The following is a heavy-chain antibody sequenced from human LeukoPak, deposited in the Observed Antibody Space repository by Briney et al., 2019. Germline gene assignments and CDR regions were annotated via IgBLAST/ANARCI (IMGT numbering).Heavy chain of an antibody. V-gene: IGHV3-43*01. CDR2: ISWDGGTA. J-gene: IGHJ6*03. Sequence: ISWDGGTAYFAESVKGRFTMSRDNSKNSLYLQMNSLRTEDTALYYCAKGASRGFYYYMDVWGKGTTVTVSS. D-gene: IGHD2-2*01. CDR3: AKGASRGFYYYMDV.